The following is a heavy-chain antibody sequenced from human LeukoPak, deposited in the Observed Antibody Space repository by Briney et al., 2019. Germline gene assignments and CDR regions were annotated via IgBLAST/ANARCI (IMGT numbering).Heavy chain of an antibody. CDR2: ISTSGGT. J-gene: IGHJ4*02. D-gene: IGHD3-10*02. CDR3: AKNYLRDSDF. V-gene: IGHV3-23*01. Sequence: GGSLRLSCAASGFTFSSYAMTWVRQAPGKGLEWVSAISTSGGTYYADSVKGRFTISRDNSRTTLFLQMNSLRVEDTAVYHCAKNYLRDSDFWGQGTQVTVSS. CDR1: GFTFSSYA.